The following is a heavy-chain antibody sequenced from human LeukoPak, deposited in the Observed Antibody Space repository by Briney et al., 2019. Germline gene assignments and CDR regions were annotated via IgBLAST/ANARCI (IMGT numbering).Heavy chain of an antibody. V-gene: IGHV4-59*08. CDR1: GGSLSGYY. D-gene: IGHD3-3*01. Sequence: SETLSLTCTVSGGSLSGYYWSWIRQPPGKGLEWIGYIYYSGSTNYNPSLKSRVTISVDTSKNQFSLKLSSVAAADTAVYYCARHDDYNWFDPWGQGTLVTVSS. J-gene: IGHJ5*02. CDR3: ARHDDYNWFDP. CDR2: IYYSGST.